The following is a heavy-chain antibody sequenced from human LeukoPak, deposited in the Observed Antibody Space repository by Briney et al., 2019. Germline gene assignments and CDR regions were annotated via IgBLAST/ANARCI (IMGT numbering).Heavy chain of an antibody. CDR1: GYTFTSYA. Sequence: ASVKVSCKASGYTFTSYAMHWVRQAPGQRLEWMGWINAGNGNTKYSQKLQGRVTMTTDTSTSTAYMELRSLRSDDTAVYYCARVSSSSPDCWGQGTLVTVSS. CDR2: INAGNGNT. CDR3: ARVSSSSPDC. D-gene: IGHD6-13*01. J-gene: IGHJ4*02. V-gene: IGHV1-3*01.